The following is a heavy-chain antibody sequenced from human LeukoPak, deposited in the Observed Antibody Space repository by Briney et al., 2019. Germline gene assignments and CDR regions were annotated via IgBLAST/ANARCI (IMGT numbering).Heavy chain of an antibody. CDR3: AKGSSSGYAYNFDF. Sequence: GGSQRLSCAASGFTFSDVWMTWVRQAPGKGLECVSTISGRGGSTYYADSVKGRFTISRDNSKNTLYLQMNSLRAEDTAVYYCAKGSSSGYAYNFDFWGQGTLVTVSS. D-gene: IGHD3-22*01. CDR1: GFTFSDVW. CDR2: ISGRGGST. V-gene: IGHV3-23*01. J-gene: IGHJ4*02.